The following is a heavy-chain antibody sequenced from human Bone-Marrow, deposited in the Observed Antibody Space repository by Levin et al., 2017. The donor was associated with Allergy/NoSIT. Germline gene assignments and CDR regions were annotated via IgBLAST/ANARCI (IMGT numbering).Heavy chain of an antibody. CDR3: AKANPDRNRYYYYMAV. CDR2: ISGSGFNR. CDR1: GFTFSSYA. V-gene: IGHV3-23*01. Sequence: PGGSLRLSCVGSGFTFSSYAMTWVRQAPGKGLEWVSAISGSGFNRYYADSVKGRFIISRDNSKNTLYLHMSSLRAEDTAVYYCAKANPDRNRYYYYMAVWGEGTTVTVSS. D-gene: IGHD1-14*01. J-gene: IGHJ6*03.